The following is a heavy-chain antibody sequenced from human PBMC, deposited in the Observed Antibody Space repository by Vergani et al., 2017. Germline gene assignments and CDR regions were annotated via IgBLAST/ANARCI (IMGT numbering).Heavy chain of an antibody. Sequence: QVQLVESGGGVVQPERSLRLSCAAFGFTFNQYGMHWVRQAPGKGLEWVAVTWYDGNNKQYADSVKGRFTISRDNSKSTMYLEMNSLRDEDTGVYYCARDWRLLYNRFDPWGQGTLVTVSS. CDR3: ARDWRLLYNRFDP. CDR1: GFTFNQYG. J-gene: IGHJ5*02. V-gene: IGHV3-33*01. CDR2: TWYDGNNK. D-gene: IGHD1-14*01.